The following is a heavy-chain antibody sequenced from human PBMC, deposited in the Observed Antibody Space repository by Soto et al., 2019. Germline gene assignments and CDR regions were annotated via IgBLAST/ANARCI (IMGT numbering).Heavy chain of an antibody. Sequence: GGSLRLSCAASGFTFSSYAMSWVRQAPGKGLEWVSAISGSGGSTYYADSVKGRFTISRDNSKNTLYLQMNSLRAEDTAVYYCAKIPLPGAAAGTYYYYYGMDVWGQGTTVTISS. CDR1: GFTFSSYA. V-gene: IGHV3-23*01. CDR3: AKIPLPGAAAGTYYYYYGMDV. D-gene: IGHD6-13*01. J-gene: IGHJ6*02. CDR2: ISGSGGST.